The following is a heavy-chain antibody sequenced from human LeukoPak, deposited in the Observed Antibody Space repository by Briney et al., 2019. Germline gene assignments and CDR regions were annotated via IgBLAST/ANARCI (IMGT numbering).Heavy chain of an antibody. Sequence: GASVKVSCKASGYTFTSYGISWVRQAPGQGLEWMGWISAYNGNANYAQKLQGRVTMTTDTSTSTAYMELRSLRSDDTAVYYCARDRAAATTAYFDYWGQGTLVTVSS. CDR1: GYTFTSYG. V-gene: IGHV1-18*01. CDR3: ARDRAAATTAYFDY. D-gene: IGHD6-13*01. CDR2: ISAYNGNA. J-gene: IGHJ4*02.